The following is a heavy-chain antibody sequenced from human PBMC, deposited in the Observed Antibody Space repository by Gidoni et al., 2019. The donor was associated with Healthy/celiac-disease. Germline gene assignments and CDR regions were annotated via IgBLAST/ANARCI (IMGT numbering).Heavy chain of an antibody. D-gene: IGHD3-9*01. J-gene: IGHJ3*02. CDR1: GFTFSRHE. CDR2: ITSSGSSI. Sequence: EVQLVESVGGLLHPGGSLRLSCAASGFTFSRHEVNWNRQAPGKGLEWVSYITSSGSSIYYAESVKGRFTISRDNAKNSLYLQMNSLRAEDTAVYYCARERSYDILTGYHDAFDIWGQGTMVTVSS. CDR3: ARERSYDILTGYHDAFDI. V-gene: IGHV3-48*03.